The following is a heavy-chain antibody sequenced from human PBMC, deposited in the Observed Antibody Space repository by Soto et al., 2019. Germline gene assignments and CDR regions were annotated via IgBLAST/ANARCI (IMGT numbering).Heavy chain of an antibody. V-gene: IGHV4-59*08. CDR2: IYYSGST. D-gene: IGHD2-2*01. CDR1: GGSISSYY. CDR3: ERQDILVVPASHRASDAFDI. Sequence: ASETLSLTCTVSGGSISSYYWSWIRQPPGKGLEWIGYIYYSGSTNYNPSLKSRVTISVDTYKNQFSLKLSSVTAADTAVYYCERQDILVVPASHRASDAFDIWGQRTMVTVSS. J-gene: IGHJ3*02.